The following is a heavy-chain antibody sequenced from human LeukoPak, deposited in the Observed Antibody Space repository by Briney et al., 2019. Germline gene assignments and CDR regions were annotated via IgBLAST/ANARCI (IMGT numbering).Heavy chain of an antibody. Sequence: SETLSLTCTVSGYSISSGYYWGWIRQPPRKGLEWIVSIYHSGSTYYNPSLKSRVTMSVDTSKNQFSLKLSSVTAADTAVYYCARVVGSSTSSNWFDPWGQGTLVTVSS. CDR1: GYSISSGYY. CDR3: ARVVGSSTSSNWFDP. J-gene: IGHJ5*02. D-gene: IGHD2-2*01. V-gene: IGHV4-38-2*02. CDR2: IYHSGST.